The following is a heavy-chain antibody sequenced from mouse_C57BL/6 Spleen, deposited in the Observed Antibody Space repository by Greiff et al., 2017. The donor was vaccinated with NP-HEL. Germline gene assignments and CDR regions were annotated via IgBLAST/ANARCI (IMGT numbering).Heavy chain of an antibody. Sequence: DVQLQESGPGMVKPSQSLSLTCTVTGYSITSGYDWHWIRHFPGNKLEWMGYISYSGSTNYNPSLKSRISITHDTSKNHFFLKLNSVTTEDTATYYCARWGYDIFDYWGQGTTLTVSS. D-gene: IGHD2-2*01. CDR1: GYSITSGYD. J-gene: IGHJ2*01. CDR2: ISYSGST. CDR3: ARWGYDIFDY. V-gene: IGHV3-1*01.